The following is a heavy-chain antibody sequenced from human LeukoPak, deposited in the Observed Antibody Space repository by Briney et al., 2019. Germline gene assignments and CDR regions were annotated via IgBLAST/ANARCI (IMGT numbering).Heavy chain of an antibody. CDR3: ARGVEGYQLPTRAEYFQH. CDR1: GYTFTSYG. V-gene: IGHV1-18*01. J-gene: IGHJ1*01. D-gene: IGHD2-2*01. Sequence: ASVKVSCKASGYTFTSYGISWVRQAPGQGLEWMGWISAYNGNTNYAQKLQGRVTMTTDTSTSTVYMELSSLRSEDTAVYYCARGVEGYQLPTRAEYFQHWGQGTLVTVSS. CDR2: ISAYNGNT.